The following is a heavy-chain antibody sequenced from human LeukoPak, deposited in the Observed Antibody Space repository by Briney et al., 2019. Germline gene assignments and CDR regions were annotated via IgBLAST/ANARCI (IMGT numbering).Heavy chain of an antibody. J-gene: IGHJ4*02. CDR1: GFTFSSYS. CDR2: ISSSSSYI. D-gene: IGHD2-2*01. V-gene: IGHV3-21*01. CDR3: ARGGRYCSSTSCPSFDY. Sequence: PGGSLRLSCAASGFTFSSYSMNWVRQAPGKGLEWVSSISSSSSYIYYADSVKGRFTISRDNAKNSLYLQMNSLRAEDTAVYYCARGGRYCSSTSCPSFDYWGQGTLVTVSS.